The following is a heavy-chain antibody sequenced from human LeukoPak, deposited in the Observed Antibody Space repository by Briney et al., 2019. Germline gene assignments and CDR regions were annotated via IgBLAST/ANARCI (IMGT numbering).Heavy chain of an antibody. CDR3: ARVGLYGSGSYLSY. V-gene: IGHV1-2*02. J-gene: IGHJ4*02. CDR1: GYTFTNYG. Sequence: GASVKVSCKASGYTFTNYGISWVRQAPGQGLEWMGWINPKSGGTNYAQKFQGRVSLTRDTSISTAYMELSRLRSDDTAVYYCARVGLYGSGSYLSYWGQGSLVTVSS. CDR2: INPKSGGT. D-gene: IGHD3-10*01.